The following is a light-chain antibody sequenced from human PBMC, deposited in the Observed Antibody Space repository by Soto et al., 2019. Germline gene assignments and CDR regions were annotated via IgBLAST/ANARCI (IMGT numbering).Light chain of an antibody. CDR1: SSDVGGYNY. CDR2: DVT. Sequence: QSALTQPRSVSGSPGQSVTISCTGTSSDVGGYNYVSWYQQYSGKAPKLVIYDVTERPSGVPDRFSGSKSGNTASLTISGLRAEDEADYYCCSYAVTSTYLFGTGTKLTVL. CDR3: CSYAVTSTYL. V-gene: IGLV2-11*01. J-gene: IGLJ1*01.